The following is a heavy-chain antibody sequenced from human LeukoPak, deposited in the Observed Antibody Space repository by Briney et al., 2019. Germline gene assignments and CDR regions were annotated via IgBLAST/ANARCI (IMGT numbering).Heavy chain of an antibody. CDR2: IYTSGST. D-gene: IGHD3-22*01. Sequence: PSETLSLTCTVSGGSISSYYWSWIRQPAGKGLEWIGRIYTSGSTNYNPSLKSRVTMSVDTSKNQFSLKLSSVTAADTAVYYCARDYYDSSGYNYYYYMDVWGKGTTVTVSS. CDR1: GGSISSYY. J-gene: IGHJ6*03. CDR3: ARDYYDSSGYNYYYYMDV. V-gene: IGHV4-4*07.